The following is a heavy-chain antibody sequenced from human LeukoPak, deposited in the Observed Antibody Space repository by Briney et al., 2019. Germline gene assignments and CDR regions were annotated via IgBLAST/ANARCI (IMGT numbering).Heavy chain of an antibody. V-gene: IGHV4-59*01. CDR2: IYYSGST. CDR1: GGSISSYF. CDR3: ARGEAIFGVVPNWFDP. D-gene: IGHD3-3*01. Sequence: PSETLSLTCTVSGGSISSYFWSWIRQPPGKRLEWIGYIYYSGSTNYNPSFQSRITMSVDTSKNQFSLKVNSVTAADTAVYYCARGEAIFGVVPNWFDPWGQGTLVTVSS. J-gene: IGHJ5*02.